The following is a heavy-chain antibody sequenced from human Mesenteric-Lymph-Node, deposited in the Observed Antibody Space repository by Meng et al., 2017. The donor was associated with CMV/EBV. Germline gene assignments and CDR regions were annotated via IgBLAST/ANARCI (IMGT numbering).Heavy chain of an antibody. D-gene: IGHD2-2*01. Sequence: GHVTSGSYYWRWIRQPPGKGLEWIGYIYYSGSTNYNPSLKSRVTISVDTSKNQFSLKLSSVTAADTAVYYCASGGCSSTSCYEYFQHWGQGTLVTVSS. CDR1: GHVTSGSYY. J-gene: IGHJ1*01. V-gene: IGHV4-61*01. CDR3: ASGGCSSTSCYEYFQH. CDR2: IYYSGST.